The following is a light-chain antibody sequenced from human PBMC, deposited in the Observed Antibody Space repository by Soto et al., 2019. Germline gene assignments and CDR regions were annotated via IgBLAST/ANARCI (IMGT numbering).Light chain of an antibody. CDR3: SSYTSSSSLYV. V-gene: IGLV2-14*01. CDR1: SSDVGGYNY. Sequence: QSVLTQPASVSGSPGQSITISCTGTSSDVGGYNYVSWYQQHPGKAPKFMIYDVSNRPSGVSNRFSGSKSGNTASLTISGLQAEDEADYYCSSYTSSSSLYVFGTGTKVTVL. CDR2: DVS. J-gene: IGLJ1*01.